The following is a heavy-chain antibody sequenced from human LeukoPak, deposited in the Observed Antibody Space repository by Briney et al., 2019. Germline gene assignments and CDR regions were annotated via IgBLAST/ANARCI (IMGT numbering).Heavy chain of an antibody. Sequence: SETLSLTCTVSGGSISGYYYNWIRQPPGKGLERIGYIYYSGSTNYNPSLKSRVTISLDTSKNQFSLKLSSVTTADTAVYYCARSVVTLYWYFDLWGRGTLVAVSS. CDR1: GGSISGYY. CDR3: ARSVVTLYWYFDL. D-gene: IGHD4-23*01. J-gene: IGHJ2*01. V-gene: IGHV4-59*01. CDR2: IYYSGST.